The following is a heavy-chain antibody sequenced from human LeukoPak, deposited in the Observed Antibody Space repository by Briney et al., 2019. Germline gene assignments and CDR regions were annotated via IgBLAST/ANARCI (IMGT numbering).Heavy chain of an antibody. J-gene: IGHJ3*02. D-gene: IGHD6-19*01. CDR3: ARGNIAVEAFDI. CDR2: IYYSGST. V-gene: IGHV4-59*08. Sequence: PETLSLTCTVSGGSISSYYWSWIRQPPGKGLEWIGYIYYSGSTNYNPSLKSRVTISVDTSKNQFSLRLSSVTAADTAVYYCARGNIAVEAFDIWGQGTMVTVSS. CDR1: GGSISSYY.